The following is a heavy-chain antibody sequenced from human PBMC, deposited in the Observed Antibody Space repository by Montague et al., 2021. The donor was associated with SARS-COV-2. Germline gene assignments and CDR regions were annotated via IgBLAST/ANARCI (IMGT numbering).Heavy chain of an antibody. CDR1: GGAISTSSFH. CDR3: ARHAPFSDNYRRYPFNFDF. D-gene: IGHD1-1*01. Sequence: SETLSLTCTVSGGAISTSSFHWGWVRQSPGKGLEWIATIYFSGSAYYNPSLKIRVSISIDTSKNKFSLQLTSVTAADTAVYYCARHAPFSDNYRRYPFNFDFWGQGTLVTVSS. CDR2: IYFSGSA. V-gene: IGHV4-39*01. J-gene: IGHJ4*02.